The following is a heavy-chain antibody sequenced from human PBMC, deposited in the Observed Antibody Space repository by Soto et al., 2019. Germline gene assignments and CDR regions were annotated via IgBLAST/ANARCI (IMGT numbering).Heavy chain of an antibody. CDR1: GFTFSSYS. CDR2: ISSSGSTI. V-gene: IGHV3-21*01. Sequence: EVQLVESGGGLVKPGGSLRLSCAASGFTFSSYSMNWVRQAPGKGLEWVSSISSSGSTIYYADSVKGRFTISRDNAKNSLYLQMNSLRAEDTAVYYCERDGELLKYYYGMDVWGQGTTVTVSS. J-gene: IGHJ6*02. CDR3: ERDGELLKYYYGMDV. D-gene: IGHD1-26*01.